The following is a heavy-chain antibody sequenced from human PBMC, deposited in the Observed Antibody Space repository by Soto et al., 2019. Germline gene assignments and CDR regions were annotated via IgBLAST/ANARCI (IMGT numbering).Heavy chain of an antibody. Sequence: PGGSLRLSCAASGFTFSNYVLSWVRQAPGKGLEWVSAISGTGGSTYYADSVKGRFTISRDNSKNTLYVQMNSLRAEDTAVYYCARDGLYSSSWSYFDYWGQGNLVTVS. CDR3: ARDGLYSSSWSYFDY. CDR1: GFTFSNYV. CDR2: ISGTGGST. J-gene: IGHJ4*02. V-gene: IGHV3-23*01. D-gene: IGHD6-13*01.